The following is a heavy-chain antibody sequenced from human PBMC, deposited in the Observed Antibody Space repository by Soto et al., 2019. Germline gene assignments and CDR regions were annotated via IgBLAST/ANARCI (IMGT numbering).Heavy chain of an antibody. CDR2: ISYDGSNK. CDR3: AKDAGRITIFGVVTRTYYYYGMDV. J-gene: IGHJ6*02. V-gene: IGHV3-30*18. CDR1: GFTFSSYG. D-gene: IGHD3-3*01. Sequence: QVQLVESGGGVVQPGRSLRLSCAASGFTFSSYGMHWVRQAPGKGLEWVAVISYDGSNKYYADSVKGRFTISRDNSKNTLYLQMNSLRAEDTAVYYCAKDAGRITIFGVVTRTYYYYGMDVWGQGTTVTVSS.